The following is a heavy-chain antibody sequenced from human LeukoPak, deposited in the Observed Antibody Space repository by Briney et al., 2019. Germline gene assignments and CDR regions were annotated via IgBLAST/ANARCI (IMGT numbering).Heavy chain of an antibody. CDR3: AKVGPARVRWFQFDP. D-gene: IGHD4-23*01. CDR2: IYYSGST. J-gene: IGHJ5*02. V-gene: IGHV4-30-4*01. CDR1: GGSISSGDYY. Sequence: PSQTLSLTCTVSGGSISSGDYYWGWIRQPPGKGLEWIGYIYYSGSTYYNPSLKSRVTISVDTSKNQFSLKLSSVTAADTAVYYCAKVGPARVRWFQFDPWGQGTLVTVSS.